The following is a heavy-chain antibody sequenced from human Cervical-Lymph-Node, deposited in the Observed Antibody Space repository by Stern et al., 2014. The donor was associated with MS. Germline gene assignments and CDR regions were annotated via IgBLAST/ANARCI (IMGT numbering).Heavy chain of an antibody. D-gene: IGHD3-10*02. CDR3: AREVTMVGFDP. CDR2: IIPLFGTP. Sequence: VQLVESGAEVKKPGSSVKVSCKASGGTVSSHTISWVRQAPGQGLEWMGGIIPLFGTPNYALKFQGRVPITADKSTSTAYLELNSLRSDDSAVYYCAREVTMVGFDPWGQGTLVTVSS. J-gene: IGHJ5*02. CDR1: GGTVSSHT. V-gene: IGHV1-69*06.